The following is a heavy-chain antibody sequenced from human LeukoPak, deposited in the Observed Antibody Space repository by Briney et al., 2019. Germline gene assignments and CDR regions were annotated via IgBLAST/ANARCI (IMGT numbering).Heavy chain of an antibody. Sequence: SQTLSLTCTVSGGSISSSDSYWSWIRQPPGKGLEWIGSIYYSGSTYYNPSLKSRVSMSVATSRNQFSLKLSSVTAADTAVYYCARPDRTGDWYFDLWGRGTLVTVSS. J-gene: IGHJ2*01. D-gene: IGHD1-14*01. CDR1: GGSISSSDSY. CDR2: IYYSGST. V-gene: IGHV4-30-4*08. CDR3: ARPDRTGDWYFDL.